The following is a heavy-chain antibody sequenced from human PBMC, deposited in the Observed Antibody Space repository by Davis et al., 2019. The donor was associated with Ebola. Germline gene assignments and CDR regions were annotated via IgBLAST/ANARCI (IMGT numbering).Heavy chain of an antibody. Sequence: GESLKISCAASGFTFSWYWMHWVRQAPGKGLVWVAHISSDGIITTYADSVKGRFTISRDDAKNTLYLQIDSLRADDTAVYYCARGLLQLQRSTLDVWGQGTTVTVSS. V-gene: IGHV3-74*01. CDR2: ISSDGIIT. CDR1: GFTFSWYW. J-gene: IGHJ6*02. CDR3: ARGLLQLQRSTLDV. D-gene: IGHD1-1*01.